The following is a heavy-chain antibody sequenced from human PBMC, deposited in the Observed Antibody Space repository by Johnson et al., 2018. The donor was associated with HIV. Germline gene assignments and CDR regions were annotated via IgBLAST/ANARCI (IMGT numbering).Heavy chain of an antibody. J-gene: IGHJ3*02. CDR3: ARDHSVYDIPAGAFDI. V-gene: IGHV3-7*05. CDR1: GFTFSSYW. D-gene: IGHD5/OR15-5a*01. Sequence: VQLVESGGGLVQPGGSLRLSCAASGFTFSSYWMSWVRQAPGKGLEWVANIKQDGSEKYYVDSVKGRFTISRDNAKNSLYLQMNSLRAEDTAVYYCARDHSVYDIPAGAFDIWGQGTMGTVSS. CDR2: IKQDGSEK.